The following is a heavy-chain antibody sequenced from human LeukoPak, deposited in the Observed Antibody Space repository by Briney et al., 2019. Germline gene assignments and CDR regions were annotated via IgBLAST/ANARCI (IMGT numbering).Heavy chain of an antibody. CDR1: GGTFSSYA. J-gene: IGHJ4*02. CDR2: ISAYNGNT. D-gene: IGHD2-2*01. V-gene: IGHV1-18*01. CDR3: ARGDIVVVPAAQGADY. Sequence: ASVKVSCKASGGTFSSYAISWVRQAPGQGPEWMGWISAYNGNTNYAQKLQGRVTMTTDTSTSTAYMELRSLRSDDTAVYYCARGDIVVVPAAQGADYWGQGTLVTVSS.